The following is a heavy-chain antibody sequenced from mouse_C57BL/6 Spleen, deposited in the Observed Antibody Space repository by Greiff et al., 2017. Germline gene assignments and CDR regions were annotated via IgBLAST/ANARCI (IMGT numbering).Heavy chain of an antibody. CDR1: GFSLTSYG. V-gene: IGHV2-2*01. D-gene: IGHD1-1*01. Sequence: VQLQQSGPGLVQPSQSLSITCTVSGFSLTSYGVHWVRQSPGKGLEWLGVIWSGGSTDYNAAFISRLSISKDNSKSQVFFKMNSLQADDTAIYYCARSRDLDYYGSSYDYAMDYWGQGTSVTVSS. CDR2: IWSGGST. CDR3: ARSRDLDYYGSSYDYAMDY. J-gene: IGHJ4*01.